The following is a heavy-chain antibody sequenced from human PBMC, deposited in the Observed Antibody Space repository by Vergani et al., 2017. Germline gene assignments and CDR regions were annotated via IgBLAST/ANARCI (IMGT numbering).Heavy chain of an antibody. CDR2: IYYSGST. CDR1: GGSISSSSYY. D-gene: IGHD6-13*01. CDR3: ARAGGSWPYYYYYYGMDV. Sequence: QLQLQESGPGLVKPSETLSLTCTVSGGSISSSSYYWGWVRQPPGKGLEWIGSIYYSGSTYYNPSLKSRVTISVDTSKNQFSLKLSSVTAADTAVYYCARAGGSWPYYYYYYGMDVWGQGTTVTVSS. J-gene: IGHJ6*02. V-gene: IGHV4-39*07.